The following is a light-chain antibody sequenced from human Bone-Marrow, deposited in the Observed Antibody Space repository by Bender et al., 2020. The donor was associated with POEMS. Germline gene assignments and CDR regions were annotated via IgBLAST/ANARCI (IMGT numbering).Light chain of an antibody. Sequence: QSALTQPASVSGSPGQSITISCSGTSSDVGNYNLVSWYQQHPGKVPKLIIYEGTKRPSGISDRFSGSKSGNTASLTISGLQAEDEADYYCSSYTSNSTRVFGTGTKVTVL. V-gene: IGLV2-14*02. CDR1: SSDVGNYNL. CDR3: SSYTSNSTRV. CDR2: EGT. J-gene: IGLJ1*01.